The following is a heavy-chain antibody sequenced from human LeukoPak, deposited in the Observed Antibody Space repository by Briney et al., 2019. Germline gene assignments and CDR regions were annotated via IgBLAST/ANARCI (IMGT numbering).Heavy chain of an antibody. CDR2: ISSSSSYI. CDR1: GFTFSSYS. V-gene: IGHV3-21*01. CDR3: AKVSGYYGSSGYLLLPDS. Sequence: GGSLRLSCAASGFTFSSYSMNWVRQAPGKGLEWVSSISSSSSYIYYADSVKGRFTISRDNAKNTLYLQMNSLRAEDTAVYYCAKVSGYYGSSGYLLLPDSWGQGTLVTVSS. J-gene: IGHJ4*02. D-gene: IGHD3-22*01.